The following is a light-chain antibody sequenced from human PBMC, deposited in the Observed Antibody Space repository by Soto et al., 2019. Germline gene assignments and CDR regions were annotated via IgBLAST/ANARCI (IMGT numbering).Light chain of an antibody. CDR2: EVT. CDR1: SSDVGGYDY. V-gene: IGLV2-14*01. CDR3: SSHTSGSTRV. Sequence: QSVLTQPASVSGSPGQSIAISCTGTSSDVGGYDYVSWYQQHPDKAPKPMIYEVTKRPSWVSNRFSGSKSGNTASLTISGLQPEDEADYYCSSHTSGSTRVFGSGTKLTVL. J-gene: IGLJ1*01.